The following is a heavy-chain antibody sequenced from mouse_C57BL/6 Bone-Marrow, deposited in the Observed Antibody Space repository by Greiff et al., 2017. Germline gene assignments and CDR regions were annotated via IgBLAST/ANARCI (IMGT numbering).Heavy chain of an antibody. CDR2: IYPRSGNT. J-gene: IGHJ3*01. CDR1: GYTFTSYG. Sequence: QVQLQQSGAELARPGASVKLSCKASGYTFTSYGISWVKQRTGQGLEWIGEIYPRSGNTYYNETFKGKATLTADKSSSTAYMELRSLTSEDSAVYFCANFYYYGSSYWFAYWGQGTLVTVSA. CDR3: ANFYYYGSSYWFAY. V-gene: IGHV1-81*01. D-gene: IGHD1-1*01.